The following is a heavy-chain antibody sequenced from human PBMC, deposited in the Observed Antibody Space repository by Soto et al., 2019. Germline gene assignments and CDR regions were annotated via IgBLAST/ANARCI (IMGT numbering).Heavy chain of an antibody. CDR3: AKDPYYYDSSGYYLLGYYYYGMDV. V-gene: IGHV3-30*18. D-gene: IGHD3-22*01. CDR2: ISYDGSNK. Sequence: GGSLRLSCAASGFTFSSYGMHWVRQAPGKGLEWVAVISYDGSNKYYADSVKGRFTISRDSSKNTLYLQMNSLRAEDTAVYYCAKDPYYYDSSGYYLLGYYYYGMDVWGQGTTVTVSS. CDR1: GFTFSSYG. J-gene: IGHJ6*02.